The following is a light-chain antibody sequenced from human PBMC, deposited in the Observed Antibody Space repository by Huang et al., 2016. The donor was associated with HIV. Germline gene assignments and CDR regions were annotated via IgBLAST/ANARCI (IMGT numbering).Light chain of an antibody. CDR2: WAS. V-gene: IGKV4-1*01. CDR1: QSVYSTSTSKDY. J-gene: IGKJ1*01. Sequence: DIILTQSPDSLAVSLGERASLSCRSSQSVYSTSTSKDYMALFQQKPGQPPKLLLFWASTREAGVPDRFSGSGSGTHFTLTIANLEAEDAAIYYCQQYYSSPQTFGQGTRVEVK. CDR3: QQYYSSPQT.